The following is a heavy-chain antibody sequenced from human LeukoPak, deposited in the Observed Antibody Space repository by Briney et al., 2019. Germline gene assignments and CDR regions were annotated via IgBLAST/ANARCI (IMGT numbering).Heavy chain of an antibody. J-gene: IGHJ3*02. V-gene: IGHV3-74*01. CDR2: IKTDGSST. Sequence: PGGSLRLSCAASGFTFSTYWMHWVRQDPGKGLVWVSRIKTDGSSTNYADSVKGRFTISRDNAKNTLYLQMSSLRVEDTAVYYCARASPERYGDFDIWGQGTMVTVSS. D-gene: IGHD4/OR15-4a*01. CDR3: ARASPERYGDFDI. CDR1: GFTFSTYW.